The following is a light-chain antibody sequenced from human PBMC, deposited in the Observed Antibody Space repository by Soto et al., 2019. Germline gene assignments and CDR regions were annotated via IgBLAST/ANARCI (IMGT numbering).Light chain of an antibody. CDR3: QQYGTSPFT. Sequence: EIVLTQSPATLSVSPGERATLSCRASQSVNQKLGWYQQKPGQAPRLLIYVASYRATGIPARFSGSGSGTEYTLTISNLQAEDFAVYYCQQYGTSPFTFGPGTKVDLK. CDR1: QSVNQK. CDR2: VAS. V-gene: IGKV3-15*01. J-gene: IGKJ3*01.